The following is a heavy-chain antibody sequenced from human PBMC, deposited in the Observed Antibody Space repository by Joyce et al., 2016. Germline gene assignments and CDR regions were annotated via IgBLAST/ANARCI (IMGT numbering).Heavy chain of an antibody. CDR1: GHSLTNYW. CDR2: IYLGNFNI. CDR3: ASTWGF. D-gene: IGHD3-16*01. Sequence: EVQLVQSGAEVKKPGESLKISCKASGHSLTNYWIGWVRQMPGKGLEGMGLIYLGNFNIRYSPSFQSQIIISADQSIGTAYLQWTSLKASDTAMYYCASTWGFWGQGTRVTVSS. J-gene: IGHJ4*02. V-gene: IGHV5-51*01.